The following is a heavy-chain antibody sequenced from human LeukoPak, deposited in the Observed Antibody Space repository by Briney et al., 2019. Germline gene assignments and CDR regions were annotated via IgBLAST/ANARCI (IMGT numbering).Heavy chain of an antibody. D-gene: IGHD2-2*01. CDR2: INHSGST. CDR1: GGSFSGYY. V-gene: IGHV4-34*01. CDR3: ASRARYCSSTSCLDY. J-gene: IGHJ4*02. Sequence: SETLSLTCAVYGGSFSGYYWSWIRQPPGKGLEWIGEINHSGSTNYNPSLKSRVTISVDTSKNQFSLKLSSVTAADTAVYYCASRARYCSSTSCLDYWGQGTLVTVSS.